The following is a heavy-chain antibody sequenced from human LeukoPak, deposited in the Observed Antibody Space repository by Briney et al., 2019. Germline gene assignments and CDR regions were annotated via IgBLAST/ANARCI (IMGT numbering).Heavy chain of an antibody. CDR2: IYSGGST. V-gene: IGHV3-66*01. CDR3: ASRITYYYDSRTDY. D-gene: IGHD3-22*01. CDR1: GFTVSSNY. J-gene: IGHJ4*02. Sequence: GGSLRLSCAASGFTVSSNYMSWVRQAPGKGLEWVSVIYSGGSTYYADSVKGRFTISRDDSKNTLYLQMNSLRAEDTAVYYCASRITYYYDSRTDYWGQGTLVTVSS.